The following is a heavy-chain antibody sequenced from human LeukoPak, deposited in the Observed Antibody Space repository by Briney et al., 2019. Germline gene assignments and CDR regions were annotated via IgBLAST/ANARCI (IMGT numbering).Heavy chain of an antibody. CDR3: ARVRPPRPLYSSGWVDY. D-gene: IGHD6-19*01. Sequence: PSETLSLTCAVSGGSISSGGYSWSWIRQPPGKGLEWIGYIYHSGSTYYNPSLKSRVTISVDRSKNQFSLKLSSVTAADTAVYYCARVRPPRPLYSSGWVDYWGQGTLVTVSS. V-gene: IGHV4-30-2*01. CDR1: GGSISSGGYS. J-gene: IGHJ4*02. CDR2: IYHSGST.